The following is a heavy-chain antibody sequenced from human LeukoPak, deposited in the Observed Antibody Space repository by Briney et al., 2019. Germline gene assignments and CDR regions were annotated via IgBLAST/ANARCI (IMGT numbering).Heavy chain of an antibody. CDR1: GFSFSTYW. CDR3: AREIRYYDFWSGYYPYYYYGMDV. V-gene: IGHV3-7*01. CDR2: IKQDGSEK. D-gene: IGHD3-3*01. J-gene: IGHJ6*02. Sequence: PGGSLRLSCAASGFSFSTYWMSWVRQAPGKGLEWVANIKQDGSEKYYVDSVKGRFTISRDNAKNSLYLQMNSLRAEDTAVYYCAREIRYYDFWSGYYPYYYYGMDVWGQGTTVTVSS.